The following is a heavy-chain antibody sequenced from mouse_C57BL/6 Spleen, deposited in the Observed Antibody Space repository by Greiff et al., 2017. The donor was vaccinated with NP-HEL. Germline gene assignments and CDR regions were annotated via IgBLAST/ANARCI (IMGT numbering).Heavy chain of an antibody. CDR3: ARGSAGYVDY. CDR1: GYAFSSSW. V-gene: IGHV1-82*01. CDR2: IYPGDGDT. J-gene: IGHJ2*01. Sequence: QVQLKQSGPELVKPGASVKISCKASGYAFSSSWMNWVKQRPGKGLEWIGRIYPGDGDTNYNGKFKGKATLTADKSSSTAYMQLSSLTSEDSAVYFCARGSAGYVDYWGQGTTLTVSS.